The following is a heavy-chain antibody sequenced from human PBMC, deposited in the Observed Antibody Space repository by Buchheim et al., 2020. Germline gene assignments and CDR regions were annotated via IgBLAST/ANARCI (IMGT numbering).Heavy chain of an antibody. CDR2: ISYDGSDK. CDR1: GFTFSRYG. J-gene: IGHJ6*02. CDR3: AKETESYYYYGMDV. Sequence: QVQLVESGGGVAQPGRSLRLSCAASGFTFSRYGIHWVRQAPGKGLEWVAVISYDGSDKYYEDSVKGRFTISRDNSKNTLYLQMNSLRADDTAVYYCAKETESYYYYGMDVWGQGTT. V-gene: IGHV3-30*18. D-gene: IGHD3-10*01.